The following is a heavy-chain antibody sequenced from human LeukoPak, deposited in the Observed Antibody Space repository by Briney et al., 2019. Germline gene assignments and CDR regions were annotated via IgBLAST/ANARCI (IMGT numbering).Heavy chain of an antibody. V-gene: IGHV1-2*02. D-gene: IGHD2-2*01. CDR3: ARDYTRNAFDI. Sequence: GASVKVSCKASGYTFTGYYIHWVRQSPGQGLEWMGWINPKNGATYYAQNFLGRVTMTRDTSISTAYMELSRLTSDDTAVYYCARDYTRNAFDIWGQGTMVTVSS. J-gene: IGHJ3*02. CDR2: INPKNGAT. CDR1: GYTFTGYY.